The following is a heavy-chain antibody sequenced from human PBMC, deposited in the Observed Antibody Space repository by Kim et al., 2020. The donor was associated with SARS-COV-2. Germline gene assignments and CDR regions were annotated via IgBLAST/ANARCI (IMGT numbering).Heavy chain of an antibody. J-gene: IGHJ4*02. D-gene: IGHD3-22*01. CDR3: ARRDSRGYYNFNY. CDR1: GDSFTSYW. Sequence: GESQKISCKDSGDSFTSYWIGWVRQMPGKGLEWMGIIYPGDSDTRYSPSFEGQVTISADKSISTAYLHWSSLKASDTAMYYCARRDSRGYYNFNYWGQGTLVTVSS. CDR2: IYPGDSDT. V-gene: IGHV5-51*01.